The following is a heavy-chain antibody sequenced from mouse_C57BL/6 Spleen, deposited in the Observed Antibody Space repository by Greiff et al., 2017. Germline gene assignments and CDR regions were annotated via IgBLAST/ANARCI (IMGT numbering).Heavy chain of an antibody. D-gene: IGHD2-3*01. CDR3: ARSFGDGYYSWFAY. CDR1: GYTFTSYG. Sequence: QVQLKQSGAELARPGASVKLSCKASGYTFTSYGISWVKQRTGQGLEWIGEIYPRSGNTYYNEKFKGKATLTADKSSSTAYMELRSLTSEDSAVYFCARSFGDGYYSWFAYWGQGTLVTVSA. V-gene: IGHV1-81*01. CDR2: IYPRSGNT. J-gene: IGHJ3*01.